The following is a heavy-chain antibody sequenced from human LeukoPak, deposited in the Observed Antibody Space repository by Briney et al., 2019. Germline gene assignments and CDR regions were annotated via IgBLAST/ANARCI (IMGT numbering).Heavy chain of an antibody. D-gene: IGHD4-17*01. V-gene: IGHV3-23*01. Sequence: PGGSLRLSCAASGFTFRNYAMTWVRQAPGKGLEWVSTINGGGTRTYYADSVKDRFTISRDNSKNTVYLQMNNLRGEDTAMYYCVREFYGPWGQGTLVTVSS. J-gene: IGHJ5*02. CDR3: VREFYGP. CDR1: GFTFRNYA. CDR2: INGGGTRT.